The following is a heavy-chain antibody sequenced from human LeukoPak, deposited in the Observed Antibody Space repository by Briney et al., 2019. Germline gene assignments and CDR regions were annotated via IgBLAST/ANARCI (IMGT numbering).Heavy chain of an antibody. CDR1: GYTFTSYD. Sequence: ASVKVSCKASGYTFTSYDINWVRRATGQGLEWMGWMNPNSGNTGYAQKFQGRVTMTRNTSISTAYMELSSLRSEDTAVYYCARRSGYSGYVALYYYYGMDVWGQGTTVTVSS. V-gene: IGHV1-8*01. CDR3: ARRSGYSGYVALYYYYGMDV. CDR2: MNPNSGNT. D-gene: IGHD5-12*01. J-gene: IGHJ6*02.